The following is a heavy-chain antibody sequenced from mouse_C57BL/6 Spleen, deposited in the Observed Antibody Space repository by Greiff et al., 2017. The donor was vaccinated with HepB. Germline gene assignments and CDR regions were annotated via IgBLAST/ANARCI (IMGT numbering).Heavy chain of an antibody. D-gene: IGHD2-3*01. CDR1: GYTFTSYW. CDR3: ARSGLYDCYYAYYYAMDY. J-gene: IGHJ4*01. Sequence: VKLQQPGAELVRPGSSVKLSCKASGYTFTSYWMHWVKQRPIQGLEWIGNIDPSDSETHYNQKFKDKATLTVDKSSSTAYMQLSSLTSEDSAVYYCARSGLYDCYYAYYYAMDYWGQGTSVTVSS. CDR2: IDPSDSET. V-gene: IGHV1-52*01.